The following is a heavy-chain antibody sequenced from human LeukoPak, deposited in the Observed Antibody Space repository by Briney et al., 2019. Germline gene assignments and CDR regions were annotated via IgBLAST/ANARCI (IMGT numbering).Heavy chain of an antibody. J-gene: IGHJ4*02. CDR2: INHSGST. V-gene: IGHV4-34*01. CDR1: GGSFSGYY. D-gene: IGHD6-19*01. Sequence: SETLSLTCAVYGGSFSGYYWSWIRQPPGKGLEWIGEINHSGSTNYNPSLKSRVTISVDTSKNQFSLKLSSVTAADTAVYYCARGVADFDYWGQGTLVTVSS. CDR3: ARGVADFDY.